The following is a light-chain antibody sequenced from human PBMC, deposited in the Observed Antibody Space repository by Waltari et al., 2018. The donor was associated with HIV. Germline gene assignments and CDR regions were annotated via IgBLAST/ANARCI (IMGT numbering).Light chain of an antibody. CDR3: ATWDDTLNGVI. V-gene: IGLV1-44*01. J-gene: IGLJ2*01. Sequence: QSVLTQPPSASGTPGQRVTISCSGGSSNIGSNSVHWYQQLPGTAPRLLLYSTNPRPPRAPDRCSGSKSGTSASLAISGLQSEDEADYYCATWDDTLNGVIFGGGTKLTVL. CDR2: STN. CDR1: SSNIGSNS.